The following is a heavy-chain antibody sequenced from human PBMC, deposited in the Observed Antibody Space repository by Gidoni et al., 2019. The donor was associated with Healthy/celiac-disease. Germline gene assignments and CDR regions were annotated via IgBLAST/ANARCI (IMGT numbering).Heavy chain of an antibody. Sequence: YYNPSLKSRVTISVDTSKNQFSLKLSSVTAADTAVYYCARQLLGGMIVVVTSYFDYWGQGTLVTVSS. CDR3: ARQLLGGMIVVVTSYFDY. D-gene: IGHD3-22*01. V-gene: IGHV4-39*01. J-gene: IGHJ4*02.